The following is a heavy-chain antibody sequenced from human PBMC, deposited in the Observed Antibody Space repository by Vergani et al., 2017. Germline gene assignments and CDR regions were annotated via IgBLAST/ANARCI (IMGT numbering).Heavy chain of an antibody. D-gene: IGHD4-23*01. J-gene: IGHJ6*03. CDR1: GDSISTSSYA. V-gene: IGHV4-39*01. Sequence: QMQLQESGPGLVKPSETLSLSCTVSGDSISTSSYAWGWIRQPPGKTLEWIGTVFYGGRTSYNPSLKSRVTLSLDTSKKQISLHLTSVTAADTAVYYCARGSNSHYYYYMDVWGKGP. CDR2: VFYGGRT. CDR3: ARGSNSHYYYYMDV.